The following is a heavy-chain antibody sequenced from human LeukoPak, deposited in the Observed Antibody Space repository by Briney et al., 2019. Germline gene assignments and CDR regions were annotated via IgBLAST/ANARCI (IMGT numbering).Heavy chain of an antibody. CDR1: GGSITSSSYY. CDR2: IYYTGGT. J-gene: IGHJ3*02. V-gene: IGHV4-39*01. D-gene: IGHD3-10*01. CDR3: ARAAMVRGVPGAFDI. Sequence: SETLSLTCSVSGGSITSSSYYWGWIRQPPEKGLEWIGSIYYTGGTNYSPSLKSRVTMSVDTFKNQFSLKLSSVTAADTAVYYCARAAMVRGVPGAFDIWGQGTMVTVSS.